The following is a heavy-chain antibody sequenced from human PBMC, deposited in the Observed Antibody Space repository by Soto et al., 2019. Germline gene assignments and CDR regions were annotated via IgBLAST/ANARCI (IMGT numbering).Heavy chain of an antibody. Sequence: QVQLVQPGAEVKKPGASVKVSCKASSYTFTSYGISWVRQAPGQGLEWMGWISAYNGNTNYAQKIQGRVTMTTDTSTRTAYMELRSRRSADTAVYYCARDYPRGGYNHYWGQGTLVTVSS. CDR3: ARDYPRGGYNHY. CDR2: ISAYNGNT. V-gene: IGHV1-18*01. CDR1: SYTFTSYG. J-gene: IGHJ4*02. D-gene: IGHD5-12*01.